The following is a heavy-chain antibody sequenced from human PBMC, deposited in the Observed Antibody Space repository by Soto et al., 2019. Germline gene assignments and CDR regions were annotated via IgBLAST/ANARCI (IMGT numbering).Heavy chain of an antibody. J-gene: IGHJ4*02. Sequence: QVQLVESGGGVVQPGRSLRLSCAASGFTFSSYAMHWVRQAPGKGLEWVAVISYDGSNKYYADSVKGRFTISRDNSKNTLYLQMNSLRPEDTAVYYCARDYSLAVFSLGYWGQGTLVTVSS. CDR2: ISYDGSNK. V-gene: IGHV3-30-3*01. D-gene: IGHD1-26*01. CDR1: GFTFSSYA. CDR3: ARDYSLAVFSLGY.